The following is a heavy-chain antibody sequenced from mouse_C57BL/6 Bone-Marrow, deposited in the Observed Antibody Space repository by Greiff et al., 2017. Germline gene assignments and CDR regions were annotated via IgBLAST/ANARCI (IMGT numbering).Heavy chain of an antibody. CDR2: ISDGGSYT. V-gene: IGHV5-4*01. Sequence: DVQLVESGGGLVKPGGSLKLSCAASGFTFSSYAMSWVRQTPEKRLEWVATISDGGSYTYYPDNVKGRFTISRDNAKNNLYLQMSHLKSEDTAMYYCAREGLLRWYFDVWGTGTTVTVSS. CDR3: AREGLLRWYFDV. CDR1: GFTFSSYA. J-gene: IGHJ1*03. D-gene: IGHD1-1*01.